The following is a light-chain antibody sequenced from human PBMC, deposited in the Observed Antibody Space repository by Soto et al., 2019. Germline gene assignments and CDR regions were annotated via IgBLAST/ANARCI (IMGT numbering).Light chain of an antibody. CDR1: SSDVGNYDL. J-gene: IGLJ2*01. Sequence: QSALTQPASVSGSLRQSITISCTGTSSDVGNYDLVSWYQQHPGKVPKLIIYEGNKWPSGVSHRFSGSKSGNTASLTISGLRAEDEADYYCSSYAGRSTMIIGGGTKLTVL. CDR3: SSYAGRSTMI. V-gene: IGLV2-23*01. CDR2: EGN.